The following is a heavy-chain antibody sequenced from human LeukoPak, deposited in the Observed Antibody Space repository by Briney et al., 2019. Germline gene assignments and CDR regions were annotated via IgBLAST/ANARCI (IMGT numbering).Heavy chain of an antibody. CDR1: GGTFSSYA. Sequence: SVKVSCKASGGTFSSYAISWVRQAPGQGLEWMGRIIPIFGTANYAQKFQGRVTITTDESTSTAYMELSSLRSEGTAVYYCATGTATILPESDYWGQGTLVTVSS. CDR3: ATGTATILPESDY. CDR2: IIPIFGTA. V-gene: IGHV1-69*05. D-gene: IGHD5-24*01. J-gene: IGHJ4*02.